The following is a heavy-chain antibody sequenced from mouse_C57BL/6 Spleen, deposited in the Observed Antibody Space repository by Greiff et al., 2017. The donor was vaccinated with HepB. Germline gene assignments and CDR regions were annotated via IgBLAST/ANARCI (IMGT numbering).Heavy chain of an antibody. CDR1: GYAFSSYW. Sequence: VQLQQSGAELVKPGASVKISCKASGYAFSSYWMNWVKQRPGKGLEWIGQIYPGDGDTNYNGKFKGKATLTADKSSSTAYMQLSSLTSEDSAVYFCASSNYERYFDYWGQGTTLTVSS. J-gene: IGHJ2*01. D-gene: IGHD2-5*01. V-gene: IGHV1-80*01. CDR2: IYPGDGDT. CDR3: ASSNYERYFDY.